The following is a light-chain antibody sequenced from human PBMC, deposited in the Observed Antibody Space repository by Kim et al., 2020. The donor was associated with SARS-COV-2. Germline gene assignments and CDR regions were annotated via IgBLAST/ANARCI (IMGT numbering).Light chain of an antibody. CDR2: GEN. CDR3: NCRGSSANHLV. CDR1: SLSTFF. J-gene: IGLJ3*02. V-gene: IGLV3-19*01. Sequence: LRQTVRITCRGHSLSTFFATCYQQKPRQAPVLVVYGENNRPSGIPDRFSASSSVDPASLTITGAQAEDEADYYCNCRGSSANHLVFGGGTQLTVL.